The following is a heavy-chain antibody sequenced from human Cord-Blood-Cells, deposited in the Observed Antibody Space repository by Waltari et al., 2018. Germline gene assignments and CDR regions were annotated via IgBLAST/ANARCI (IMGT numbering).Heavy chain of an antibody. V-gene: IGHV1-46*01. J-gene: IGHJ4*02. CDR3: ARCSRGLGSDY. D-gene: IGHD7-27*01. CDR2: INPSGGST. CDR1: GYTFTSYY. Sequence: QVQLVQSGAEVKKPGASVKVSCKASGYTFTSYYMHWVRQAPGQGLEWMGIINPSGGSTSYAKKFQGRVTMTRDTATSTVYMELSSLRSEDTAVYYCARCSRGLGSDYWGQGTLVTVSS.